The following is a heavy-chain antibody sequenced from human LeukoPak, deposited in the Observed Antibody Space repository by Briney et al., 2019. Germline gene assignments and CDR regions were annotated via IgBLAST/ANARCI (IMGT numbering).Heavy chain of an antibody. CDR1: GFTFSSYW. CDR3: ARGLLWFGELARFDN. V-gene: IGHV3-7*01. CDR2: IKQDGSEK. J-gene: IGHJ4*02. D-gene: IGHD3-10*01. Sequence: GGSLTLPCAASGFTFSSYWMSWVRQAPGKGLEWVANIKQDGSEKYYVDSVKGRFTISRDNAKNSLYLQMNSLRAEDTAVYYCARGLLWFGELARFDNWGPGDLFTVSS.